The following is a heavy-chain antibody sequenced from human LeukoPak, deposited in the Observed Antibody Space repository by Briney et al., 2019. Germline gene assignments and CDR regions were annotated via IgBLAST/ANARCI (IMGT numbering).Heavy chain of an antibody. CDR1: GGSISSSSYY. CDR3: ARISGSYPKTVDY. CDR2: IYHSGST. Sequence: SETLSLTCTVSGGSISSSSYYWGWIRQPPGKGLEWIGSIYHSGSTYYNPSLKSRVTISVDTSKNQFSLKLSSVTAADTAVYYCARISGSYPKTVDYWGQGTLVTVSS. J-gene: IGHJ4*02. V-gene: IGHV4-39*07. D-gene: IGHD1-26*01.